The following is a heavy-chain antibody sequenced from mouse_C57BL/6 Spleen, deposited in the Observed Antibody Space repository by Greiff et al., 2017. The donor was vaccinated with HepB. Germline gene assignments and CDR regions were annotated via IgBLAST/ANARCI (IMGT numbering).Heavy chain of an antibody. V-gene: IGHV1-78*01. D-gene: IGHD1-1*01. CDR1: GYTFTDHT. CDR2: IYPRDVST. J-gene: IGHJ2*01. Sequence: VQLQQSDAELVKPGASVKISCKVSGYTFTDHTIHWLKQRPDQGLEWIGYIYPRDVSTKYNEKFKGKATLTADKSSSTAYMQLNSLTSEDSAVYVVERNYGSSLPLAYWGQGTTLTVSS. CDR3: ERNYGSSLPLAY.